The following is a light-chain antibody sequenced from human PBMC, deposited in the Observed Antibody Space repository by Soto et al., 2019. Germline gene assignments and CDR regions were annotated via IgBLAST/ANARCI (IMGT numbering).Light chain of an antibody. CDR2: DTS. CDR3: QHRSSWPT. J-gene: IGKJ4*01. Sequence: EIVLTQSPATLSLSPGERATLSCRASQSVSRYLAWYQQKPGQAPRLLIYDTSHRATGIPARFSVSGSGTDFPLTIRSLEPEDFTVYYWQHRSSWPTFGGGTKVEIK. V-gene: IGKV3-11*01. CDR1: QSVSRY.